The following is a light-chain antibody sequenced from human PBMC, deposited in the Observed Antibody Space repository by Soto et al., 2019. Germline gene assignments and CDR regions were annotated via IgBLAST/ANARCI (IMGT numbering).Light chain of an antibody. V-gene: IGLV2-14*01. CDR1: NSDVGSSVY. CDR2: EVN. J-gene: IGLJ1*01. Sequence: QSVLTQPASVSGSPGQSISFSCAGSNSDVGSSVYVSWYRQHPGKAPQLIIYEVNKRPSGVSNRFFGSKSGNTASLTISGLQAEDEADYYCSSYTSRSTPYVFGTGTKSPS. CDR3: SSYTSRSTPYV.